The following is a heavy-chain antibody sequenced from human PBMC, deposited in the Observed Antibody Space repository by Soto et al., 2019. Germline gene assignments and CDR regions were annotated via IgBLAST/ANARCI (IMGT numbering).Heavy chain of an antibody. V-gene: IGHV1-69*01. CDR2: IIPMFGTP. CDR1: GDAFTNYI. Sequence: QVQLVQSGAEVKKPGSSVKVSCKASGDAFTNYIFDWVRQAPGQGLEWMGGIIPMFGTPKYAQTFQDRVTSSADVSTGTAYLELTSLRFDDTAVYYCARGRDQPPVGLYFASWGEGTRVTVSS. J-gene: IGHJ4*02. CDR3: ARGRDQPPVGLYFAS. D-gene: IGHD1-26*01.